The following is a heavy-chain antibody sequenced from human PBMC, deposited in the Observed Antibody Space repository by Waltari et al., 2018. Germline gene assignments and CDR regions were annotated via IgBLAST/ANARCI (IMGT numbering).Heavy chain of an antibody. D-gene: IGHD4-17*01. CDR1: GYSISSGYY. Sequence: QVQLQESGPGLVKPSETLSLTCTVSGYSISSGYYWGWIRQPPGKGLEWIGSIYHSGSTYYNPSLKSRVTISVDTSKNQFSLKLSSVTAADTAVYYCARSDYGGYDYWGQGTLVTVSS. J-gene: IGHJ4*02. CDR3: ARSDYGGYDY. V-gene: IGHV4-38-2*02. CDR2: IYHSGST.